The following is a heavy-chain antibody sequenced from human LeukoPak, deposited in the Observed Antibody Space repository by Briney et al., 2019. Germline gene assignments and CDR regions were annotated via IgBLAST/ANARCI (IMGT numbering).Heavy chain of an antibody. CDR3: ARNAVPDRPFSGMDV. Sequence: SVNVSCKASGGTFSSYAISWVRQAPGQGLEWMGGIIPIFGTANYAQKFQGRVTITADESTSTAYMELSSLRSEDTAVYYCARNAVPDRPFSGMDVWGKGTTVTVSS. D-gene: IGHD2-2*01. CDR1: GGTFSSYA. V-gene: IGHV1-69*13. J-gene: IGHJ6*04. CDR2: IIPIFGTA.